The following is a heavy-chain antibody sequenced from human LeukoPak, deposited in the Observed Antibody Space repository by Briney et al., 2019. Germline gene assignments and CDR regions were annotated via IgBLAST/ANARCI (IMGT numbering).Heavy chain of an antibody. Sequence: GGSLRLSCAASGFTFSSYAMSWVRLAPGKGLEWVSAISGSGGSSYYADSVKGRFTISRDNSKNTPYLQMNSLRAEDTAVYYCAKGGYCSGGSCYYQYPYYFDYWGQGTLVTVSS. V-gene: IGHV3-23*01. J-gene: IGHJ4*02. CDR3: AKGGYCSGGSCYYQYPYYFDY. CDR1: GFTFSSYA. D-gene: IGHD2-15*01. CDR2: ISGSGGSS.